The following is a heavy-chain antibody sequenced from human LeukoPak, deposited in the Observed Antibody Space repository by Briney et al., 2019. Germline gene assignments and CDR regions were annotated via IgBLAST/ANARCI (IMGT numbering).Heavy chain of an antibody. Sequence: ASVKVSCKASGYSFTSYAMHWVRQAPGQRLEWMGWSSAGNGNTKYSQEFQGRVTITRDTSASTAYMELSSLRSEDMAVYYCARGSYLVGATFDYWGQGTLVTVSS. J-gene: IGHJ4*02. CDR1: GYSFTSYA. V-gene: IGHV1-3*02. D-gene: IGHD1-26*01. CDR2: SSAGNGNT. CDR3: ARGSYLVGATFDY.